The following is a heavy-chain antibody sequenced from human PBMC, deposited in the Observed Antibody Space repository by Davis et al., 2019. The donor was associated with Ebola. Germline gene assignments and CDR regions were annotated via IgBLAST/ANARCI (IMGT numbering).Heavy chain of an antibody. CDR2: IRSKAYGGTT. Sequence: PGGSLRLSCTASGFTFGDYAMSWVRQAPGKGLEWVGFIRSKAYGGTTEYAASVKGRFTISRDDSKSIAYLQMNSLKTEDTAVYYCTRLIPAMITFGGVPLGNDYWGQGTLVTVSS. CDR3: TRLIPAMITFGGVPLGNDY. J-gene: IGHJ4*02. CDR1: GFTFGDYA. D-gene: IGHD3-16*01. V-gene: IGHV3-49*04.